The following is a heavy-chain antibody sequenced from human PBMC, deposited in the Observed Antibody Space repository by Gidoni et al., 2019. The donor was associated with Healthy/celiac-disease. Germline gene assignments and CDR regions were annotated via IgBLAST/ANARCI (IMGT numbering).Heavy chain of an antibody. D-gene: IGHD1-1*01. CDR1: GFTFSSYG. J-gene: IGHJ4*02. V-gene: IGHV3-30*18. Sequence: QVQLVESGGGVVQPGRSLRLSGAASGFTFSSYGMHGVRQAPGKGLEWVAVISYDGSNQYYADSVKGRFTISRDNSKNTLYLQMNSLRAEDTAVYYCAKGIGTFDYWGQGTLVTVSS. CDR3: AKGIGTFDY. CDR2: ISYDGSNQ.